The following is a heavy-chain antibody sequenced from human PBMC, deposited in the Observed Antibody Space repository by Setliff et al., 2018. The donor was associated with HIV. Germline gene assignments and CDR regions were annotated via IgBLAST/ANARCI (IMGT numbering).Heavy chain of an antibody. Sequence: GASVKVSCKASGGTFSSYAISWVRQAPGQGLEWMGGIIPIFGTANYAQKFQGRVTITTDHSTTTTYMELTSLRADDTAVYYCVRVGPWYYARSGYLASWDYWGQGTLVTVSS. J-gene: IGHJ4*02. V-gene: IGHV1-69*05. CDR2: IIPIFGTA. CDR1: GGTFSSYA. CDR3: VRVGPWYYARSGYLASWDY. D-gene: IGHD3-22*01.